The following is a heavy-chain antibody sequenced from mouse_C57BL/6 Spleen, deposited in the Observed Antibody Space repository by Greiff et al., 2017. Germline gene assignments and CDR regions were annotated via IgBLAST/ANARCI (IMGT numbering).Heavy chain of an antibody. CDR3: TGLLREGAMDY. CDR2: IDPETGGT. D-gene: IGHD2-3*01. CDR1: GYTFTDYE. V-gene: IGHV1-15*01. J-gene: IGHJ4*01. Sequence: VQLQQSGAELVRPGASVTLSCKASGYTFTDYEMHWVKQTPVHGLEWIGAIDPETGGTAYNQKFKGKAILTADKSSSTAYMELRSLTSEDSAVYYCTGLLREGAMDYWGQGTSVTVSS.